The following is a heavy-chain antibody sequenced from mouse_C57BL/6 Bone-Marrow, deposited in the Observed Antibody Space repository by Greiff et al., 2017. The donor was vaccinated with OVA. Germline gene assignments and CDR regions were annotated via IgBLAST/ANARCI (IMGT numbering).Heavy chain of an antibody. V-gene: IGHV1-19*01. CDR2: INPYNGGT. D-gene: IGHD2-3*01. CDR1: GYTFTDYY. CDR3: ARKGVYDGYYVDWYFDV. Sequence: EVQLQQSGPVLVKPGASVKMSCKASGYTFTDYYMNWVKQSHGKSLEWIGVINPYNGGTSYNQKFKGKATLTVDKSSSTAYMELNSLTSEDSAVYYCARKGVYDGYYVDWYFDVWGTGTTVTVSS. J-gene: IGHJ1*03.